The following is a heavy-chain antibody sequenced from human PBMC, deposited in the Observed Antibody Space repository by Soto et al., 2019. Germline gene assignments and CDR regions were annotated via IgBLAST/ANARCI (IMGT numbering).Heavy chain of an antibody. J-gene: IGHJ4*02. CDR3: ARGRRYCSSTSCFYYFDY. Sequence: QVQLVQSGAEVKKPGASVKVSCKASGYTFTSYDINWVRQATGQGLEWMGWMNPNSGNTGYAQKFQGRVTMTRNTSISTAYMELSSLRSEDTAVYYCARGRRYCSSTSCFYYFDYWGQGTLVTVSS. CDR1: GYTFTSYD. V-gene: IGHV1-8*01. CDR2: MNPNSGNT. D-gene: IGHD2-2*01.